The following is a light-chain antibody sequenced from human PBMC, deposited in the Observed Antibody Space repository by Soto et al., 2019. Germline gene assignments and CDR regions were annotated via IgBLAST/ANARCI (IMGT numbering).Light chain of an antibody. CDR1: QSMSSY. Sequence: DIQMTQSASSLSASVGDRVTITCRASQSMSSYLNWYQQKPGKAPKLLIYAASSLQSGVPSRFSGSGSGTDFTLTITSLQPEDFATYYCQQSYSTPVTFGHGTKVDIK. CDR3: QQSYSTPVT. V-gene: IGKV1-39*01. CDR2: AAS. J-gene: IGKJ3*01.